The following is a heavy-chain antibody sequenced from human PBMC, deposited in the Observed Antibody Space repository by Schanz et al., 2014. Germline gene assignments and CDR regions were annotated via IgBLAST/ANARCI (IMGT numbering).Heavy chain of an antibody. Sequence: EVQLVESGGGLIQPGGSLRLSCAVSGFTVNTNYMSWVRQAPGKGLEWISSMYINSGSTQYADSVKGRFIISRDSSKNTLFLQMNSLRAEDTAVYFCARDGGRDGYNXXXXVWGQGT. D-gene: IGHD5-12*01. CDR1: GFTVNTNY. J-gene: IGHJ3*01. CDR2: MYINSGST. CDR3: ARDGGRDGYNXXXXV. V-gene: IGHV3-53*01.